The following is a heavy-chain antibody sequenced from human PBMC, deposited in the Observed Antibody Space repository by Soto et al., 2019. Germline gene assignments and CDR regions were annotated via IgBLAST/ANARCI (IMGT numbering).Heavy chain of an antibody. J-gene: IGHJ4*02. CDR3: ARKSGRGCHSGGGCFSLDV. Sequence: QVQLVQSGAEVKKPGSSLKVSCKVFGETLNSNPIGWVRQAPGQGLEWVGGIVPLSDRTNYAQELQGRVTVTEDGSTGTVDMELSNLKSDDTAVYYCARKSGRGCHSGGGCFSLDVWGQGSLITVSS. D-gene: IGHD2-15*01. CDR1: GETLNSNP. CDR2: IVPLSDRT. V-gene: IGHV1-69*01.